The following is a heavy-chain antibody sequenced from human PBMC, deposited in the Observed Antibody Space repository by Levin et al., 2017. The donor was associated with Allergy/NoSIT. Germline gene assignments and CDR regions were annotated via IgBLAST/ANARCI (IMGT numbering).Heavy chain of an antibody. CDR2: INSDGSST. D-gene: IGHD6-13*01. CDR1: GFTFSSYW. J-gene: IGHJ6*03. Sequence: GESLKISCAASGFTFSSYWMHWVRQAPGKGLVWVSRINSDGSSTRYADSVKGRFTISRDNAKNTLYLQMNSLRAEDTAVYYCARGSSWSRGYYYYYMDVWGKGTTVTVSS. CDR3: ARGSSWSRGYYYYYMDV. V-gene: IGHV3-74*01.